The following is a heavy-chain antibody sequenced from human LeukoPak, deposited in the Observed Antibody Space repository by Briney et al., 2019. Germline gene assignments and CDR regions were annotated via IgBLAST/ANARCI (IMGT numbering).Heavy chain of an antibody. CDR1: GYTFTAYY. D-gene: IGHD5-18*01. J-gene: IGHJ4*02. CDR3: ARSADGYTCGHLDF. Sequence: ASVKVSCKASGYTFTAYYMHWVRQAPGQGLEWMGWINPNTGDTNYAQNFQGRVTMNRDTSISTAYMELSSLRSDDTAVYYCARSADGYTCGHLDFWGQGTLVTVSS. V-gene: IGHV1-2*02. CDR2: INPNTGDT.